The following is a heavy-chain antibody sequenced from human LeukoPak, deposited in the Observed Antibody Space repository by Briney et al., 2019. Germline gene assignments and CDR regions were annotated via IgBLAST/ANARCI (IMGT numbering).Heavy chain of an antibody. V-gene: IGHV3-30*18. Sequence: GGSLRLSCAASGFTFSSYGMHWVRQAPGKGLEWVAVISYDGSNKYYADSVKGRFTISRDNSKNTLYLQMNSLRAEDTAVYYCAKGIVGATTHWGQGTLVTVSS. D-gene: IGHD1-26*01. CDR2: ISYDGSNK. J-gene: IGHJ4*02. CDR1: GFTFSSYG. CDR3: AKGIVGATTH.